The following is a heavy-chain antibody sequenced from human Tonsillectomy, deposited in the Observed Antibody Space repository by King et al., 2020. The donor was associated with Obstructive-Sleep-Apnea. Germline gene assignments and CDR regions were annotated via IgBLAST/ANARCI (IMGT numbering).Heavy chain of an antibody. CDR1: GFASDSYA. J-gene: IGHJ4*02. CDR2: IIGDGGST. CDR3: AKEGWGRPTGYEFAY. D-gene: IGHD3-16*01. V-gene: IGHV3-23*04. Sequence: EVQLVESGGGLVQPGGSLRLSCAASGFASDSYAMTWVRQAPGKGLEWVSVIIGDGGSTYYADSVKGRFTISRDNSKNTVYLQLNSLRVEDTAVYYCAKEGWGRPTGYEFAYWGQGTLATVSS.